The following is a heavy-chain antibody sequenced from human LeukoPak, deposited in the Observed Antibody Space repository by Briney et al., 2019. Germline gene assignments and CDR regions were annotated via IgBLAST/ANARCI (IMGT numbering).Heavy chain of an antibody. CDR3: ARGNFRAPNN. Sequence: GGSLRLSCAASGFTFSDYYMSWIRQAPGKGLEWVSYISSSSSYTNYADSVKGRFTISRDNAKNSLHLQMNSLRAEDTAVYYCARGNFRAPNNWGQGTLVTVSS. D-gene: IGHD2/OR15-2a*01. CDR1: GFTFSDYY. CDR2: ISSSSSYT. V-gene: IGHV3-11*06. J-gene: IGHJ4*02.